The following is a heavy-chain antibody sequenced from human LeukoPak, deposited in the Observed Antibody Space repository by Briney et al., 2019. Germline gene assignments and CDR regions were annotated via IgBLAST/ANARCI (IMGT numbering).Heavy chain of an antibody. V-gene: IGHV3-23*01. CDR3: ARGVTVTTDF. D-gene: IGHD4-17*01. CDR2: LSSSGGST. J-gene: IGHJ4*02. Sequence: GGSLRLSCAASGFTVSSNYMSWVRQPPGKGLEWVSGLSSSGGSTFYADSVKGRFTISRDNSKNTVYLQMSSLRGEDTAIYYCARGVTVTTDFWGQGTLVTVSS. CDR1: GFTVSSNY.